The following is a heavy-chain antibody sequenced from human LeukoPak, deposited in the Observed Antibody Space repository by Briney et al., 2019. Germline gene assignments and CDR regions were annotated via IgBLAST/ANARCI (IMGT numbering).Heavy chain of an antibody. Sequence: RGGSLRLSCAASGFTFSSYAMGWVRQAPGKGLEWVSAISGSGGSTYYADSVKGRFTISRDNSKNMLYLQMNSLRAEDTAVYYCAKDGNTQLALFDYWGQGTLVTVSS. V-gene: IGHV3-23*01. CDR3: AKDGNTQLALFDY. CDR1: GFTFSSYA. J-gene: IGHJ4*02. CDR2: ISGSGGST. D-gene: IGHD2-2*01.